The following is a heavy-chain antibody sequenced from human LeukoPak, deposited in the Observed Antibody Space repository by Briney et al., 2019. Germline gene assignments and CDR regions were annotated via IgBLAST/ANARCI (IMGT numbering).Heavy chain of an antibody. CDR2: ISSSGTTV. Sequence: PGGSLRLSCAASGFTFSSYEMNWVRQAPGKGLEWVSYISSSGTTVTYADSVKGRFTISRDSAKNSLYLQMNSLRAEDTVSYYCGRVAIVGGTFDYWGQGTLVTVSS. J-gene: IGHJ4*02. CDR3: GRVAIVGGTFDY. CDR1: GFTFSSYE. V-gene: IGHV3-48*03. D-gene: IGHD1-26*01.